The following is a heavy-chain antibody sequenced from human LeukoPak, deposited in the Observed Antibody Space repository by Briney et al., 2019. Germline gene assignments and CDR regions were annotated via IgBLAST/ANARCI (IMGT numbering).Heavy chain of an antibody. CDR2: IIPILGIA. V-gene: IGHV1-69*04. CDR3: AYSSSYYYYYMDV. CDR1: GGTFSSYA. J-gene: IGHJ6*03. Sequence: SVKVSCKASGGTFSSYAISWVRQAPGQGLEWMGRIIPILGIANYAQKFQGRVTITADKSTSTAYMELSSLRSEDTAVYYCAYSSSYYYYYMDVWGKGTTVTVSS. D-gene: IGHD6-6*01.